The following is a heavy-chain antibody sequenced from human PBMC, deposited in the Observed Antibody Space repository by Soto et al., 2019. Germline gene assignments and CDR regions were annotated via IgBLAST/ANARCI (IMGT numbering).Heavy chain of an antibody. J-gene: IGHJ5*02. CDR3: VHRRPYNRNWNAGWFGP. CDR1: GFSLSTSAVG. CDR2: IYWDDDK. Sequence: QITLKESGPTLVKPTQTLTLTCTFSGFSLSTSAVGVGWIRQSPGRALEWLAFIYWDDDKRYSPSLNSRLTITKDTSKNQVVLTMTDMDPVDTATYYCVHRRPYNRNWNAGWFGPWGQGTLVTVSS. V-gene: IGHV2-5*02. D-gene: IGHD1-1*01.